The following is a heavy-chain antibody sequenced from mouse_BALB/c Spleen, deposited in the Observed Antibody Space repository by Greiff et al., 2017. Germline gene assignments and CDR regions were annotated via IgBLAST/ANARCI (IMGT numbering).Heavy chain of an antibody. D-gene: IGHD4-1*01. V-gene: IGHV2-6-4*01. CDR3: ASVIWDSYYAMDY. CDR2: IWGGGST. Sequence: VRRVESGPGLVAPSQSLSITCTVSGFSLSIYSVHWVRQPPGKGLEWLGMIWGGGSTDYNSALKSRLSISKDNSKSQVFLKMNSLQTDDTAMYYCASVIWDSYYAMDYWGQGTSVTVSS. CDR1: GFSLSIYS. J-gene: IGHJ4*01.